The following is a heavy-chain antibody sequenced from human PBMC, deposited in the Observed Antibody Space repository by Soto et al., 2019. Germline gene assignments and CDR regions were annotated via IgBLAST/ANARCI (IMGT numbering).Heavy chain of an antibody. V-gene: IGHV1-2*04. CDR1: GYTFTGYY. CDR3: ARAFGGGDYPNSPIDY. D-gene: IGHD4-17*01. Sequence: ASVKVSCKASGYTFTGYYMHWVRQAPGQGLEWMGWINPNSGGTNYAQKFQGWVTMTRDTSISTAYMELSRLRSDDTAVYYCARAFGGGDYPNSPIDYWGQGTLVTVSS. CDR2: INPNSGGT. J-gene: IGHJ4*02.